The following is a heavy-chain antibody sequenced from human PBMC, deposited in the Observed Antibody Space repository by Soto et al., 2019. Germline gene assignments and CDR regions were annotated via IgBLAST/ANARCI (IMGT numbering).Heavy chain of an antibody. V-gene: IGHV3-7*01. D-gene: IGHD3-10*01. CDR2: IKQDGSEK. CDR3: ARDQFDYYGSGSYYYYYYYMDV. J-gene: IGHJ6*03. Sequence: GGSLRLSCAASVFTFSSSWMSWVRQAPGKGLEWVANIKQDGSEKYYVDSVKGRFTISRDNAKNSLYLQMNSLRAEDTAVYYCARDQFDYYGSGSYYYYYYYMDVWGKGTTVTVSS. CDR1: VFTFSSSW.